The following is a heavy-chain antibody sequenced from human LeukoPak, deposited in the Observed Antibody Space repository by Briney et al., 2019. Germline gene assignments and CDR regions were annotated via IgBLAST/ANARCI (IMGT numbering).Heavy chain of an antibody. CDR2: IYISGST. D-gene: IGHD2-2*01. CDR3: AIDVVVPAASWGGGWFDP. J-gene: IGHJ5*02. Sequence: SETLSLTCTVSGGSINSGTYYWSWIRQPAGKGLEWIGRIYISGSTNYNPSLKSRITISVDTSKNQFSLKLSSVTAADTAVYYCAIDVVVPAASWGGGWFDPWGQGTLVTVSS. CDR1: GGSINSGTYY. V-gene: IGHV4-61*02.